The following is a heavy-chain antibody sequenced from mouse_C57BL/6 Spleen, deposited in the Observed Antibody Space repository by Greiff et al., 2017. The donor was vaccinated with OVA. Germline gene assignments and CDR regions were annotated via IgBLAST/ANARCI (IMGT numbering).Heavy chain of an antibody. CDR2: ISSGSSTI. CDR1: GFTFSDYG. J-gene: IGHJ3*01. CDR3: ARPYCSTWFAY. V-gene: IGHV5-17*01. Sequence: EVNLVESGGGLVKPGGSLKLSCAASGFTFSDYGMHWVRQAPEKGLEWVAYISSGSSTIYYADTVKGRFTISRDNAKNTLFLQMTSLRSEDTAMYYCARPYCSTWFAYWGQGTLVTVSA.